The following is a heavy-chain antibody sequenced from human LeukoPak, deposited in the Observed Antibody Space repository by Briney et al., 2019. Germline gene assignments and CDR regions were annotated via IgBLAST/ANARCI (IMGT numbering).Heavy chain of an antibody. D-gene: IGHD6-19*01. V-gene: IGHV3-7*01. J-gene: IGHJ4*02. CDR2: IKQDGSEK. CDR3: AGLWQVAATDF. Sequence: QTGGSLRLSCAASGFTLSRYWMSWVRQAPGKGLEWVANIKQDGSEKFYVDSVKGRFTISRDNAENSLYLQMNSLRAEDTAVYYCAGLWQVAATDFWGQGTLATVSS. CDR1: GFTLSRYW.